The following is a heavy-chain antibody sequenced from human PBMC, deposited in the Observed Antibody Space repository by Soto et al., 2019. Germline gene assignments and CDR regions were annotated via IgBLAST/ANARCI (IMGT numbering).Heavy chain of an antibody. CDR3: AGPQGYCTNGVCYTGALRDYYYYMDV. J-gene: IGHJ6*03. Sequence: ASVKVSCKASGYTFTSYAMHWVRQAPGQRLEWMGWINAGNGNTKYSQKFQGRVTITRDTSASTAYMELSSLRSEDTAVYYCAGPQGYCTNGVCYTGALRDYYYYMDVWGKGTTVTVSS. D-gene: IGHD2-8*01. V-gene: IGHV1-3*01. CDR2: INAGNGNT. CDR1: GYTFTSYA.